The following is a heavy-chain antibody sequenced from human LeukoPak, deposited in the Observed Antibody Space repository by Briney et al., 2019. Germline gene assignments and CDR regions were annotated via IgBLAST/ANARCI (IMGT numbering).Heavy chain of an antibody. D-gene: IGHD1-26*01. CDR1: GFTFSSNW. CDR3: VREVGAPGSFQH. CDR2: INGDGSST. Sequence: GGSLRLSCAASGFTFSSNWMHWVRQAPGKGLVWVSRINGDGSSTAHAESVKGRFTISRNNADNTLHLQMNSLRAEDTAVYHCVREVGAPGSFQHWGQGALVTASS. V-gene: IGHV3-74*01. J-gene: IGHJ1*01.